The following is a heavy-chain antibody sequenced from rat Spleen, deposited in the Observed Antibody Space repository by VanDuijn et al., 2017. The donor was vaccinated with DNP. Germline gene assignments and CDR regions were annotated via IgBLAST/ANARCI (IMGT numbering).Heavy chain of an antibody. CDR3: ATRPSGSFDY. CDR2: INGAGTT. Sequence: EVQLQESGPGLVKPSQSLSLTCSVTGYSITSSFRWTWIRKFPGDKLEWMGYINGAGTTKYNPSLKSRISITHDTSKNQFFLQVNSITSEETATYYCATRPSGSFDYWGQGVMVTVSS. D-gene: IGHD1-12*02. J-gene: IGHJ2*01. V-gene: IGHV3-3*01. CDR1: GYSITSSFR.